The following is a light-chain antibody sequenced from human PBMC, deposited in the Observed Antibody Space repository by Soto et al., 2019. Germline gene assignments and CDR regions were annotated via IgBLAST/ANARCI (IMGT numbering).Light chain of an antibody. CDR3: QQYYSAPLT. Sequence: DIVMTQSPDSLAVSLGERATINCKSSRNILYSSNNKNYLAWYQQKPGQPPKLLIYWASTRESGVPDRFSGSGSGTDFTLNISRLQAEDVAVYYCQQYYSAPLTFGGGTKVEIK. CDR1: RNILYSSNNKNY. CDR2: WAS. V-gene: IGKV4-1*01. J-gene: IGKJ4*01.